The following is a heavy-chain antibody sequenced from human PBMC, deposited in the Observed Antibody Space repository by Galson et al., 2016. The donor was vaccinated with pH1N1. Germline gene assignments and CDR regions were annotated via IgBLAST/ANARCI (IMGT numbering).Heavy chain of an antibody. CDR3: VRVPGGTYDW. Sequence: SVKVSCKASGYTFTDYYLHWVRQAPGQGLEWMGRIIPNNGGTLYAQKFQGRVSMTRDTAISTAYMELDSLKSDDTAMYDCVRVPGGTYDWWGPGTPVTVSS. CDR1: GYTFTDYY. D-gene: IGHD1-26*01. J-gene: IGHJ4*02. V-gene: IGHV1-2*06. CDR2: IIPNNGGT.